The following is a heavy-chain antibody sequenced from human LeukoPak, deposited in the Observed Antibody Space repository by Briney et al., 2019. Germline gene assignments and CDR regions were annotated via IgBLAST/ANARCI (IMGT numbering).Heavy chain of an antibody. J-gene: IGHJ3*02. V-gene: IGHV1-69*06. CDR3: ARTQEGGYGSSTSCYAHAFDI. CDR1: GGTFSSYA. D-gene: IGHD2-2*01. Sequence: SVKVSCKASGGTFSSYAISWVRQAPGQGLEWTGGIIPIFGTANCAQKFQGRVTITADKSTSTAYMELSSLRSEDTAVYYCARTQEGGYGSSTSCYAHAFDIWGQGTMVTVSS. CDR2: IIPIFGTA.